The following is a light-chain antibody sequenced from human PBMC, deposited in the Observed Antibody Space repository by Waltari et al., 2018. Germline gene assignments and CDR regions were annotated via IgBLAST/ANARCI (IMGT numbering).Light chain of an antibody. J-gene: IGKJ2*01. CDR1: QSVSSN. Sequence: EIVMTQSPATLSVSPGERATLPCRASQSVSSNLAWYQQKPGQAPRLLIYGASTRATGIPARFSGSGSGTEFTITISSLQSEDFAVYYCQQYNNWYTFGQGTKLEIK. CDR3: QQYNNWYT. CDR2: GAS. V-gene: IGKV3-15*01.